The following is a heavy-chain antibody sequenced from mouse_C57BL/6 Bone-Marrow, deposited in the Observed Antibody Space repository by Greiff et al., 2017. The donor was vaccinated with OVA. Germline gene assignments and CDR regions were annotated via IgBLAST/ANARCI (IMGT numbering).Heavy chain of an antibody. V-gene: IGHV14-4*01. J-gene: IGHJ2*01. Sequence: EVQLQQSGAELVRPGASVKLSCTASGFNIKDDYMHWVKQRPEQGLEWIGWIDPENGDTEYASKFQGKATITADTSSNTAYLQLSSLTSEDTAVYYCTTCTTVVPYFDYWGQGTTLTVSS. CDR1: GFNIKDDY. CDR3: TTCTTVVPYFDY. CDR2: IDPENGDT. D-gene: IGHD1-1*01.